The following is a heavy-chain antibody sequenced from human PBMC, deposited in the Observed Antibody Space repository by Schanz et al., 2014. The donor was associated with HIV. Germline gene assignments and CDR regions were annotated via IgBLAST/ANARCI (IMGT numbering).Heavy chain of an antibody. CDR1: GFTFSSYG. D-gene: IGHD1-20*01. CDR3: AKDRITGTKGGNGDYYGMAV. CDR2: ISYDGSNK. J-gene: IGHJ6*02. V-gene: IGHV3-30*18. Sequence: QVQLVESGGGVVQPGRSLRLSCAASGFTFSSYGMHWVRQAPGKGLEWVAVISYDGSNKYYADSVKGRFTISRDNSKNTLYLQMNSLRAEDTAVYYCAKDRITGTKGGNGDYYGMAVWGQGTTVTVSS.